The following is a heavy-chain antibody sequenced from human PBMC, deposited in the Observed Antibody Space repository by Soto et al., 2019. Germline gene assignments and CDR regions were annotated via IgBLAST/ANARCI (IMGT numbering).Heavy chain of an antibody. CDR1: GYTFTGYY. J-gene: IGHJ5*02. CDR2: INPNSGGT. V-gene: IGHV1-2*04. CDR3: ARAALGSSSHNWFDP. D-gene: IGHD6-19*01. Sequence: QVQLVQSGAEVKKPGASVKVSCKASGYTFTGYYMHWVRQAPGQGLEWMGWINPNSGGTNYAQKFQGWVTMTRDTSISTAYMELSRLRSDDTAVYYCARAALGSSSHNWFDPWGQGTLVTVSS.